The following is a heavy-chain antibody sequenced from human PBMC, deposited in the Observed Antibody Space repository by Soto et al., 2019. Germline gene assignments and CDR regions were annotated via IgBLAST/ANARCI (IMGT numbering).Heavy chain of an antibody. J-gene: IGHJ5*02. Sequence: ASVKVSCKASGFTFTSSAVQWVRQARGQRLEWIGWIVVGSGNTNYAQKFQERVTITRDMSTSTAYMELSSLRSEDTAVYYCAAWAGTTINWFDPWGQGTLVTVSS. CDR2: IVVGSGNT. CDR1: GFTFTSSA. V-gene: IGHV1-58*01. D-gene: IGHD6-19*01. CDR3: AAWAGTTINWFDP.